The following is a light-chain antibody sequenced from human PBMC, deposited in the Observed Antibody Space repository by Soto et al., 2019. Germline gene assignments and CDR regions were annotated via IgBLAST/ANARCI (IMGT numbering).Light chain of an antibody. CDR2: LGS. Sequence: DTVMTQSPLSLPVTPGEPASISCRSSQSLLHSNGYNYLDWYLQKPGQSPQLLVYLGSNRASGVPDRFSGGGAGTDATRNIGGGEAEDVGVYYCRQALPTVFTFGPGTKVDIK. CDR3: RQALPTVFT. CDR1: QSLLHSNGYNY. V-gene: IGKV2-28*01. J-gene: IGKJ3*01.